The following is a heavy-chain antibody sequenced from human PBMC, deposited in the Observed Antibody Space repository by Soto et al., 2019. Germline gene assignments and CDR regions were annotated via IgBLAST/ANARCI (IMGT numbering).Heavy chain of an antibody. CDR1: GTSVTSYSYY. V-gene: IGHV4-61*01. CDR2: VFNSENT. Sequence: QVQLQESGPGLVKPSETLSLTCNVSGTSVTSYSYYWNWIRQTPGKGLEWIGNVFNSENTKYNPSLKGRASISVDASKNQFSLTLTSVTAADTAVYYCTRARITVIAYYWGPGTLVTVSS. D-gene: IGHD1-20*01. CDR3: TRARITVIAYY. J-gene: IGHJ4*02.